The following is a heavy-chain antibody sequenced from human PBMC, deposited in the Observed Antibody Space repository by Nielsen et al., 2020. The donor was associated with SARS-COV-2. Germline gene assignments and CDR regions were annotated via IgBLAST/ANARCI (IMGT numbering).Heavy chain of an antibody. CDR3: ARDPPYCSSTSCYGMDV. D-gene: IGHD2-2*01. CDR1: GGSISSYY. V-gene: IGHV4-4*07. J-gene: IGHJ6*02. CDR2: IYTSGST. Sequence: SETLSLTCTVSGGSISSYYWSWIRQPAGKGLEWIGRIYTSGSTNYNPSLKSRVTMSVDTSKNQFSLKLSSVTAADTAVYYCARDPPYCSSTSCYGMDVWGQGTTVIVSS.